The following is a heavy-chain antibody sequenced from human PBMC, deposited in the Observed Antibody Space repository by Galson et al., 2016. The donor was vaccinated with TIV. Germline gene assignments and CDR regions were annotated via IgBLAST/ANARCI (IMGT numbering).Heavy chain of an antibody. CDR3: ARQGSYDFWWGHNNYYYNAMDV. Sequence: QSGAEVKKPGESLKISCKGSGYSFTTFWVGWVRQMPGKGLEWMGGIYPGDSDTKYSPSFQGQVTISVDRSISTAYLQWNSLKASDTAIYYCARQGSYDFWWGHNNYYYNAMDVWGQGTAVLVSS. CDR1: GYSFTTFW. V-gene: IGHV5-51*01. D-gene: IGHD3-3*01. J-gene: IGHJ6*02. CDR2: IYPGDSDT.